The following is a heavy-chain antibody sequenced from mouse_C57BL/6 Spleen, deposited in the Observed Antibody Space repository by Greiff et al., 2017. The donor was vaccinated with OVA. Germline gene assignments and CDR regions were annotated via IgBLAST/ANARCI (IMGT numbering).Heavy chain of an antibody. J-gene: IGHJ1*03. CDR2: INPSSGYP. CDR3: ARTEGNWYFDV. CDR1: GYTFTSYW. V-gene: IGHV1-7*01. Sequence: VLLVASGAELVKPGASVKLSCKASGYTFTSYWMHWVKQRPGQGLEWIGYINPSSGYPKYNQKFKDKATLTADKSSSTAYMQLSSLTYEDSAVYYCARTEGNWYFDVWGTGTTVTVSS.